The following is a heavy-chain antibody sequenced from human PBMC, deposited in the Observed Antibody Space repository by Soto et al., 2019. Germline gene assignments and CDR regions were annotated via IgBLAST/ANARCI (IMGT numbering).Heavy chain of an antibody. J-gene: IGHJ6*02. D-gene: IGHD3-10*02. CDR3: ARDRVPYVYFYYGMDV. CDR1: GFACNNYS. V-gene: IGHV3-30-3*01. Sequence: QVQLVESGGGVVRPGRSLRLSCAASGFACNNYSMHWVRQAPGKGLEWVAIMAFDGSNKYTADSVKGRFTISRDNSKNILYLQMSSLRPEDTAVYFCARDRVPYVYFYYGMDVWGQGTTVIVSS. CDR2: MAFDGSNK.